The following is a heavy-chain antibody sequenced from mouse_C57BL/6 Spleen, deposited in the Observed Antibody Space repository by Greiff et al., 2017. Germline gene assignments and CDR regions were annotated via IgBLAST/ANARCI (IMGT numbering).Heavy chain of an antibody. CDR2: IDPSDSET. CDR3: ARFNWSGFDY. CDR1: GYTFTSYW. J-gene: IGHJ2*01. Sequence: VQLQQPGAELVRPGSSVKLSCKASGYTFTSYWMHWVKQRPIQGLEWIGNIDPSDSETHYTQKFKDKATLTVDKSSSTAYMQLSSLTSEDSAVYYCARFNWSGFDYWGQGTTLTVSS. V-gene: IGHV1-52*01. D-gene: IGHD4-1*01.